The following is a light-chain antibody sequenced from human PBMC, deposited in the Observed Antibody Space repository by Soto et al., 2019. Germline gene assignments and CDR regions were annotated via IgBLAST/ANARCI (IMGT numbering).Light chain of an antibody. CDR3: QQYDNVPLT. CDR2: EAS. Sequence: DIQMTQSPSSLSASVGDRVTITCQASQDITNDLNWYQQKPGKAPKVLIYEASNLKTGVPSRFSGSGSGTDFTFTISSLQPEDIATYFWQQYDNVPLTFGGGTKVEIK. J-gene: IGKJ4*01. CDR1: QDITND. V-gene: IGKV1-33*01.